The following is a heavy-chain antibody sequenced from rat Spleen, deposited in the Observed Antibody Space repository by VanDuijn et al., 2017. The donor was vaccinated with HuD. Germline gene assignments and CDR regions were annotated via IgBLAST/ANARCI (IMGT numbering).Heavy chain of an antibody. CDR2: IYHDGGT. CDR3: ARGSYDGSYYYNWFAY. CDR1: GFSLTSDG. V-gene: IGHV2-17*01. D-gene: IGHD1-12*02. Sequence: VQLKETGPGLVQPTQTLSLTCTVSGFSLTSDGVHWIRQPPGKGLEWMGIIYHDGGTDYNSAIKSRLSISRDTSNSQVFLKINSLQTDDTAMYYCARGSYDGSYYYNWFAYWGQGTLVTVSS. J-gene: IGHJ3*01.